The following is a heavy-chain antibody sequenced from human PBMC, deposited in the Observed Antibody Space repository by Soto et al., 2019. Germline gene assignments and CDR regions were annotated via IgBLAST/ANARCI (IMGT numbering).Heavy chain of an antibody. V-gene: IGHV4-30-2*01. CDR3: ARFRGDLDY. CDR2: INHSGST. CDR1: GGSISSSVYS. D-gene: IGHD3-16*01. Sequence: PSETLSLACAVSGGSISSSVYSWSWIRQPLGKGLEWVGYINHSGSTNYNPSLKSRVTISVDTSKNQFSLKLSSVTAADTAVYYCARFRGDLDYWGQGTLVTVSS. J-gene: IGHJ4*02.